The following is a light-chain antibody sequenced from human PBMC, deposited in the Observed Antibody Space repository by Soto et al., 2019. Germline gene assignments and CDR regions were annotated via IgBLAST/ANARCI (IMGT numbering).Light chain of an antibody. CDR1: SSDIGSYDH. V-gene: IGLV2-14*03. CDR3: ISYTDRQSYL. CDR2: AVS. J-gene: IGLJ1*01. Sequence: QSVLTQPASVSGSPGQSITISCSGTSSDIGSYDHVAWYQQFPGKSPKLIIYAVSDRPSGVSDRFSRSNSGISASLTISGLQTEDEADYYCISYTDRQSYLFGTGTKVTVL.